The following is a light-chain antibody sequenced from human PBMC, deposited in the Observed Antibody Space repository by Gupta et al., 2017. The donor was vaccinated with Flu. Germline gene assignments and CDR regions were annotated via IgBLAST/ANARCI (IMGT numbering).Light chain of an antibody. CDR2: GAS. J-gene: IGKJ1*01. CDR3: QQYHNGPRT. Sequence: PATLSVAPGERATLSCRASQSVSSNLAWYQHRPGQAPRLLLYGASTRAPGIPARFSASGSGTXFTLTIXSLQSEDSAVYYCQQYHNGPRTFGXGTKVEIK. V-gene: IGKV3-15*01. CDR1: QSVSSN.